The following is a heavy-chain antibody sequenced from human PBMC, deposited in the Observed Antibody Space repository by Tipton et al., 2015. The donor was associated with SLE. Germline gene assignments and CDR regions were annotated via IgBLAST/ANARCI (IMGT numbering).Heavy chain of an antibody. Sequence: TLSLTCSVSGDSITRISYYWGWIRQHPGKGLEWIGHIHSSGHTYYNLSLKGQVTISVDTSKSQFSLILSSVTAADTAVYYCARELRGGFDFWGQGALVTASS. D-gene: IGHD3-16*01. CDR1: GDSITRISYY. CDR2: IHSSGHT. V-gene: IGHV4-31*01. J-gene: IGHJ4*02. CDR3: ARELRGGFDF.